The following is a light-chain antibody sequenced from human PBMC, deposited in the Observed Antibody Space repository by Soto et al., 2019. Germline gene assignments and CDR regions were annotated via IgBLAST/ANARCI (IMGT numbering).Light chain of an antibody. J-gene: IGLJ1*01. CDR2: GNS. V-gene: IGLV1-40*01. Sequence: QSVLTQPPSVSGAPGQRVTISCTGSSSNIGAGYDVHWYQQLPGTAPKLLIYGNSNRPSGVPDRISGSKSGTSASLAITGLQAEDEADYYCQSYDSSLSGLNVFGSGTKVTVL. CDR1: SSNIGAGYD. CDR3: QSYDSSLSGLNV.